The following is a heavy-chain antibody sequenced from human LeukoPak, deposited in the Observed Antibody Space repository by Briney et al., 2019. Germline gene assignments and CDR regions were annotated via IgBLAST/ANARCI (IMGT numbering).Heavy chain of an antibody. V-gene: IGHV1-69*04. CDR2: IIPIFGIA. D-gene: IGHD5-24*01. CDR3: ARVEMATLRGPFDY. Sequence: SVKVSCKASGGTFSIYAISWVRQAPGQGLEWMGRIIPIFGIANYAQKFQGRVTITADKSTSTAYMELSSLRSEDTAVYYCARVEMATLRGPFDYWGQGTLVTVSS. J-gene: IGHJ4*02. CDR1: GGTFSIYA.